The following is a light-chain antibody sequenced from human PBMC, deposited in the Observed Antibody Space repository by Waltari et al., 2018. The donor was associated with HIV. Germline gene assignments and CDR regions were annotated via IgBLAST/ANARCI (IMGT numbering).Light chain of an antibody. V-gene: IGLV1-47*01. CDR2: GNN. J-gene: IGLJ2*01. CDR3: AAWDDSRVV. Sequence: SVMTQPPTASGTPGQRVTISCSGSSSNIGRNLVYWYQQLPGTAPKLLIYGNNQRPSGVPDRFSGSKSGTSASLAISGLRSEDEAAYYCAAWDDSRVVFGGGTKLTVL. CDR1: SSNIGRNL.